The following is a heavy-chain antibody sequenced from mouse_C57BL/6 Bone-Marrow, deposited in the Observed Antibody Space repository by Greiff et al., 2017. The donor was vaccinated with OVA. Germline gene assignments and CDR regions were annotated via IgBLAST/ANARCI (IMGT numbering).Heavy chain of an antibody. CDR2: IDPSDSYT. J-gene: IGHJ1*03. Sequence: QVHVKQPGAELVMPGASVKLSCKASGYTFTSYWMHWVKQRPGQGLEWIGEIDPSDSYTNYNQKFKGKSTLTVDKSSSTAYMQLSSLTSEDSAVYYCARRLITTVEEGYFDVWGTGTTVTVSS. CDR1: GYTFTSYW. CDR3: ARRLITTVEEGYFDV. D-gene: IGHD1-1*01. V-gene: IGHV1-69*01.